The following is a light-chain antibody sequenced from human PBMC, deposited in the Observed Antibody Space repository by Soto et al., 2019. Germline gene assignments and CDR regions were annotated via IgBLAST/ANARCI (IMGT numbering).Light chain of an antibody. Sequence: DIQMTQSPSSLSASVGDRVTITCQASQDISNYLNWYQQKPGKAPKLLIYDASNLETGVPSRFSGSGSGTDFTFTISSLQPEDIGTYYWQQYDNLPYTFGQGTKVDSK. CDR1: QDISNY. CDR2: DAS. CDR3: QQYDNLPYT. J-gene: IGKJ2*01. V-gene: IGKV1-33*01.